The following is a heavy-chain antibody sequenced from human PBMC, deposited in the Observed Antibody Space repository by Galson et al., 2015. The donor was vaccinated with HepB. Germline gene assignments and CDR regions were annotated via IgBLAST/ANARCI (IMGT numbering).Heavy chain of an antibody. CDR2: ISYDGSNK. J-gene: IGHJ4*02. CDR1: GFTFSSYG. D-gene: IGHD2/OR15-2a*01. CDR3: VTRGPSTSSRNRWDY. Sequence: SLRLSCAASGFTFSSYGMHWVRQAPGKGLEWVAVISYDGSNKYYADSVKGRFTISRDNSKNTLYLQMNSLRAEDTAVYYCVTRGPSTSSRNRWDYWGQGTLVTVSS. V-gene: IGHV3-30*03.